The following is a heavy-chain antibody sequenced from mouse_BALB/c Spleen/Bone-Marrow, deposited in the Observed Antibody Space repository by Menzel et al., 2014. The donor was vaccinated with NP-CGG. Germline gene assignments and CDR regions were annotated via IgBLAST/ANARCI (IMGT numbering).Heavy chain of an antibody. Sequence: EVKLVESGGGLVQPGESLKLSCESNEYEFPSHDMSWVRKTPEKRLELVAAINSDGGSTYYPDTMERRFIISRGNSKKTLYLQMSSLRSEDTAFYYCARHGDYYGSSLFAYWGQGTLVTVSA. D-gene: IGHD1-1*01. J-gene: IGHJ3*01. CDR3: ARHGDYYGSSLFAY. V-gene: IGHV5-2*01. CDR1: EYEFPSHD. CDR2: INSDGGST.